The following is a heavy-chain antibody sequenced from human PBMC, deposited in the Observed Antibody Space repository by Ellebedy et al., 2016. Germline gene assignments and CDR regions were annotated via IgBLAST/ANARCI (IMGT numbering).Heavy chain of an antibody. V-gene: IGHV4-39*07. J-gene: IGHJ4*02. Sequence: SETLSLTXTVSGGSISSSSYYWGWIRQPPGKGLEWIGSIYYSGSTYYNPSLKSRVTISVDTSKNQFSLKLSSVTAADTAVYYCARGTVARYYFDYWGQGTLVTVSS. CDR3: ARGTVARYYFDY. D-gene: IGHD2-15*01. CDR2: IYYSGST. CDR1: GGSISSSSYY.